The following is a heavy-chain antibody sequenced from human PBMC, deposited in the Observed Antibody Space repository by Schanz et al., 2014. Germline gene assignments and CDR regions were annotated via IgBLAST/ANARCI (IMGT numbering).Heavy chain of an antibody. CDR3: AKEGSIYWDRSVDY. D-gene: IGHD1-26*01. J-gene: IGHJ4*02. CDR2: ISYDGNNK. CDR1: GFTFSSYA. Sequence: VQLVESGGGLVQPGGSLRLSCAASGFTFSSYAMHWVRQAPGKGLEWVALISYDGNNKYYADSVKGRFTISRDNSKNTLYLQMNSLRPEDTAVYYCAKEGSIYWDRSVDYWGQGTLVTVSS. V-gene: IGHV3-30*04.